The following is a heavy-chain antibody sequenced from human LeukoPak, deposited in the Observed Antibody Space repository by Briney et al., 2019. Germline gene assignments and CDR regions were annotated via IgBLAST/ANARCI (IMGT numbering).Heavy chain of an antibody. CDR2: ISSSSSYI. CDR1: GFTFSSYS. D-gene: IGHD1-26*01. J-gene: IGHJ5*02. V-gene: IGHV3-21*01. Sequence: GGSLRLSCAASGFTFSSYSMNWVRQAPGKGLEWVSSISSSSSYIYYADSVKGRFTISRDNAKNSLYLQMNSLRAEDTAVYYCARDALVLGSPHWFDPWGQGTLVTVSS. CDR3: ARDALVLGSPHWFDP.